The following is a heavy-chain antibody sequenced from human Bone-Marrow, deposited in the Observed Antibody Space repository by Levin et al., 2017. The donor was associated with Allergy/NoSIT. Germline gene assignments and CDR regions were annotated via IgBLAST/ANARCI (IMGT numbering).Heavy chain of an antibody. CDR2: ISAYNGNT. J-gene: IGHJ4*02. D-gene: IGHD3-9*01. CDR3: ARDRGHDILTGSGY. V-gene: IGHV1-18*01. CDR1: GYTFTSYG. Sequence: ASVKVSCKASGYTFTSYGIYWVRQAPGQGLEWMGWISAYNGNTDYEQKLQGRVTMTTDTSTSTAYMELRSLRSDDTAVYYCARDRGHDILTGSGYWGQGTLVTVSS.